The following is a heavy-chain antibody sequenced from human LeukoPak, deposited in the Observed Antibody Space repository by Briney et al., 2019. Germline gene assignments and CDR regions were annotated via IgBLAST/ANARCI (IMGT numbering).Heavy chain of an antibody. D-gene: IGHD3-22*01. CDR3: AKYVSTGYYES. J-gene: IGHJ4*02. CDR1: GGTFISYA. Sequence: ASVKVSCKASGGTFISYAISWVRQAPGQGLEWMGGIIPIFGTANFAQKFQGRVTITADESTRTAYMELSSLTSEDTAVYYCAKYVSTGYYESWGQGTLVTVSS. V-gene: IGHV1-69*13. CDR2: IIPIFGTA.